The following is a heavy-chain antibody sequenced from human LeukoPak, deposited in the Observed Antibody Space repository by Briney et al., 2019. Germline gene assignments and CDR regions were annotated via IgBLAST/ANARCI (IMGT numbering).Heavy chain of an antibody. CDR2: IYAGDSDT. CDR3: ARQKTVGRWFDP. D-gene: IGHD2-15*01. V-gene: IGHV5-51*01. CDR1: GYSFISYW. Sequence: GESLKISCKGYGYSFISYWIGWVRQMPGKGLEWMGIIYAGDSDTRYSPSFQGQVTISVDKSISTAYLQWSSLKASDTAMYYCARQKTVGRWFDPWGQGTLVTVSS. J-gene: IGHJ5*02.